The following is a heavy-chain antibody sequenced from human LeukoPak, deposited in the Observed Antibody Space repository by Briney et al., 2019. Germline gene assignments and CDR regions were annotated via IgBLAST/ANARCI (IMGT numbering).Heavy chain of an antibody. V-gene: IGHV3-23*01. CDR1: GFTFRDSA. J-gene: IGHJ4*02. CDR3: ARDRSSTIEDYFDY. Sequence: GGSLRLSCAASGFTFRDSAMSWVRQAPGKGLEWVSLISFSGDNTYYTDSVKGRFTISRDNSKDTLYLHMNSLRAEDTAVYYCARDRSSTIEDYFDYWGQGTLVTVSS. D-gene: IGHD6-13*01. CDR2: ISFSGDNT.